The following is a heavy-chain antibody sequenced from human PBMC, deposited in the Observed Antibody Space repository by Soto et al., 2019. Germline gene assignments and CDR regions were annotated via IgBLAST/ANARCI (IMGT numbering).Heavy chain of an antibody. V-gene: IGHV3-33*01. J-gene: IGHJ4*02. Sequence: QVQLVESGGGVVQPGRSLRLSCAASAFTFGSYGMHWVRQAPGKGLEWLAVIWYDGSHTYYADSVKGRFTISRDNSKNTLYLQMSSLRAEDTAVYYCAREREDCSGDNCFSYFDYWGQGTLVTVSS. D-gene: IGHD2-15*01. CDR3: AREREDCSGDNCFSYFDY. CDR1: AFTFGSYG. CDR2: IWYDGSHT.